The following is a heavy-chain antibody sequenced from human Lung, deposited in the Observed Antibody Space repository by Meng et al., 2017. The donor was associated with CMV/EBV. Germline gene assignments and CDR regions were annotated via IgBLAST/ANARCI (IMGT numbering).Heavy chain of an antibody. D-gene: IGHD6-13*01. Sequence: SXVASGFTFDDYAMHWVRQAPGKGLEWVSGISWNHGNIAYADSVKGRFTISRDNRKNSLYLQMNSLRPEDTAVYYCAKDMIAATGVGYRYYYYAMDVWXQGTTVTVSS. J-gene: IGHJ6*02. CDR2: ISWNHGNI. CDR3: AKDMIAATGVGYRYYYYAMDV. V-gene: IGHV3-9*01. CDR1: GFTFDDYA.